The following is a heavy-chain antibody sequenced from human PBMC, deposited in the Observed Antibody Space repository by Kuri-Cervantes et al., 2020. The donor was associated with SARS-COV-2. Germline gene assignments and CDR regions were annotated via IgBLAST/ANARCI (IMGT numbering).Heavy chain of an antibody. V-gene: IGHV3-11*04. Sequence: GGSLRLSCTVSGYSISSGYYWGWIRQPPGKGLEWVSCISSSDESRHYADSVKGRFTISRDNTKKSLYLQMNSLRAEDTDVYFCARDATSYDFWTSTSGGYFDYWGQGALVTVSS. CDR3: ARDATSYDFWTSTSGGYFDY. J-gene: IGHJ4*02. CDR2: ISSSDESR. D-gene: IGHD3-3*01. CDR1: GYSISSGYY.